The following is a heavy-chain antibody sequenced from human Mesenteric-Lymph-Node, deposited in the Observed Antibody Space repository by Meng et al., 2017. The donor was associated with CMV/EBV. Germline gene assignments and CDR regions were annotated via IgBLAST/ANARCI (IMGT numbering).Heavy chain of an antibody. CDR3: ARARDHNPKGYYYYGMDV. V-gene: IGHV3-11*04. CDR1: GFSFSDYY. J-gene: IGHJ6*01. D-gene: IGHD1-14*01. Sequence: GESLKISCAASGFSFSDYYMSWIRQAPGKGLEWISYISSSANTIYYADSVQGRFTISRDNAKNSLYLQMNSLTADDTAVYYCARARDHNPKGYYYYGMDVWGQGTTVTVSS. CDR2: ISSSANTI.